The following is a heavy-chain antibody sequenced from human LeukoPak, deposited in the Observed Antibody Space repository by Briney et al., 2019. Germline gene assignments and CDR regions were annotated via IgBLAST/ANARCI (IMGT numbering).Heavy chain of an antibody. D-gene: IGHD2-21*02. CDR2: IYYSGST. J-gene: IGHJ4*02. CDR3: ARAEAYCGGDCFNFDY. CDR1: GGSVSSGSYY. V-gene: IGHV4-61*01. Sequence: SETLSLTCTVSGGSVSSGSYYWSWIRQPPGKGLEWIGYIYYSGSTNYNPSLKSRVTTSVDTSKNQFSLKLSSVTAADTAVYYCARAEAYCGGDCFNFDYWGQGTLVTVSS.